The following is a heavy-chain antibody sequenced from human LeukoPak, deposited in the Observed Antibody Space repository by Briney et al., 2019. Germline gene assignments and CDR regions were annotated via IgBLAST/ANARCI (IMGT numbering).Heavy chain of an antibody. CDR3: ARALNYYDSSGYYFYYYYMDV. Sequence: ASVKVSCKASGYTFTGYYMHWVRRAPGQGLEWMGWINPNSGGTNYAQKFQGRVTMTRDTSISTAYMELSRLRSDDTAVYYCARALNYYDSSGYYFYYYYMDVWGKGTTVTVSS. V-gene: IGHV1-2*02. D-gene: IGHD3-22*01. CDR2: INPNSGGT. J-gene: IGHJ6*03. CDR1: GYTFTGYY.